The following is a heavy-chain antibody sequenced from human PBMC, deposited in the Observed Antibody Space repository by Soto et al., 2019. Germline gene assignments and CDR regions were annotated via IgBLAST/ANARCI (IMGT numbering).Heavy chain of an antibody. V-gene: IGHV4-30-4*01. CDR2: IYYSGST. D-gene: IGHD5-12*01. CDR1: GGSISSADYY. J-gene: IGHJ6*02. CDR3: ARAIVVTIGGMDV. Sequence: PSETLSLTCTVSGGSISSADYYWSWVRQPPGKGLEWIGYIYYSGSTFFNPSLKSRVTISKDTSRNQFSLRLNSVTAADTAVYHCARAIVVTIGGMDVWGQGTTVTVSS.